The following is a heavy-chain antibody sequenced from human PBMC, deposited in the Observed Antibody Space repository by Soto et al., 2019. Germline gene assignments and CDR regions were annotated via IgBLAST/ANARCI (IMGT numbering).Heavy chain of an antibody. J-gene: IGHJ5*02. CDR2: IIPIFGTA. CDR1: GGTFSSYA. V-gene: IGHV1-69*12. Sequence: QVQLVQSGAEVKKPGSSVKVSCKASGGTFSSYAISWVRQAPGQGLEWMGEIIPIFGTANYAQKFQGRVTITADESTSTDYMELSSRRSEDTAVYYCAGDRGPSSGYYPYWFDPWGQGTLVTVSS. D-gene: IGHD3-22*01. CDR3: AGDRGPSSGYYPYWFDP.